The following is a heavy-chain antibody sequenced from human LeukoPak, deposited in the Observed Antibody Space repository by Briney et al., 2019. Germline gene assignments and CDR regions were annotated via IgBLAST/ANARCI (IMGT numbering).Heavy chain of an antibody. CDR2: IIPIFGTA. J-gene: IGHJ5*02. Sequence: SVTVSCKASGGTFSSYAISWVRQAPGQGLEWMGGIIPIFGTANYAQKFQGRVTITADESTSTAYMELSSLRSEDTAVYYCARVGYSGYDYDWFDPWGQGTLVTVSS. D-gene: IGHD5-12*01. V-gene: IGHV1-69*01. CDR3: ARVGYSGYDYDWFDP. CDR1: GGTFSSYA.